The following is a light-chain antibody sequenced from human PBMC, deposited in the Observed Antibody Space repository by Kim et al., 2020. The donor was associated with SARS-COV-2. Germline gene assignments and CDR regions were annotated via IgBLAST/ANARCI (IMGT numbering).Light chain of an antibody. Sequence: QPASSSCRSNQRLVHSDGRTYLNWFHQRPGQSPRRLIYKISTRDSGVPDRFSGSGSGTDFTLEISRVEAEDVGIYYCMQTTHWPYTFGQGTKLEIK. V-gene: IGKV2-30*02. CDR3: MQTTHWPYT. CDR1: QRLVHSDGRTY. J-gene: IGKJ2*01. CDR2: KIS.